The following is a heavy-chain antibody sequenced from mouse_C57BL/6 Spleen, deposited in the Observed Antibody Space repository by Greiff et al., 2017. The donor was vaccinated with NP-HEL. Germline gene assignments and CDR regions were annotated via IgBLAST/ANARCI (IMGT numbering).Heavy chain of an antibody. D-gene: IGHD2-4*01. CDR2: IYPGSGST. CDR1: GYTFTSYW. Sequence: QVQLQQPGAELVKPGASVKMSCKASGYTFTSYWITWVKQRPGQGLEWIGDIYPGSGSTNYNEKFKSKATLTVYTSSSTAYMQLSSLTSEDSAVYYCARRGDYDYDWGFAYWGQGTLITVSA. V-gene: IGHV1-55*01. J-gene: IGHJ3*01. CDR3: ARRGDYDYDWGFAY.